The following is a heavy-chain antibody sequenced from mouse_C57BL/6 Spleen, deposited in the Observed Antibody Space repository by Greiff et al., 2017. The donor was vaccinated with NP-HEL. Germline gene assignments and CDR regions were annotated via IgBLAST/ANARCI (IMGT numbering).Heavy chain of an antibody. CDR1: GYAFSSYW. Sequence: VKLQESGAELVKPGASVKISCKASGYAFSSYWMNWVKQRPGKGLEWIGQIYPGDGDTNYNGKFKGKATLTADKSSSTAYMQLSSLTSEDSAVYFCARSDTTVVATDYAMDYWGQGTSVTVSS. D-gene: IGHD1-1*01. CDR3: ARSDTTVVATDYAMDY. CDR2: IYPGDGDT. J-gene: IGHJ4*01. V-gene: IGHV1-80*01.